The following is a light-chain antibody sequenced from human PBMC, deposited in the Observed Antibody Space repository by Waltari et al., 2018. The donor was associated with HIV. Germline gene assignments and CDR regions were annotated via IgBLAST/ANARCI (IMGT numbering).Light chain of an antibody. V-gene: IGLV3-27*01. Sequence: SYELTQPSSVSVSPGQTARITCSGDVLAKKYARWFQQKPGQAPVLVSYKDSERPSGIPERFSGSSSGTTVTLTISGAQVEDEADYYGYSAADNNGVCGGGTKLTVL. CDR1: VLAKKY. CDR3: YSAADNNGV. J-gene: IGLJ3*02. CDR2: KDS.